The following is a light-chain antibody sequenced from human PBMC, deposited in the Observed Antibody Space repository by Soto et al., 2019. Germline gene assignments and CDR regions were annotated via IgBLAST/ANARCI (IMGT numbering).Light chain of an antibody. CDR1: SGDIGTYDH. J-gene: IGLJ1*01. CDR3: ISYTVSRSYV. CDR2: SVS. V-gene: IGLV2-14*01. Sequence: QSVLTQPASVSGSPGQSITISCSGTSGDIGTYDHVAWFQQFPGKTPKLVIYSVSDRPSGVSYRFSGSKSGNTASLTISGLQADDEADYYCISYTVSRSYVFGTGTKVTVL.